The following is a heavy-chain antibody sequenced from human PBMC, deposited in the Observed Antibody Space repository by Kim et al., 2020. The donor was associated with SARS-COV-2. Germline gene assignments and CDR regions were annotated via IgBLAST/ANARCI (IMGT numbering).Heavy chain of an antibody. CDR1: GFTFSSYG. CDR3: AREGVLRRKTPLVNYYYGMDV. CDR2: ISYDGSNK. D-gene: IGHD3-16*01. Sequence: GGSLRLSCAASGFTFSSYGMHWVRQAPGKGLEWVAVISYDGSNKYYADSVKGRFTISRDNSKNTLYLQMNSLRAEDTAVYYCAREGVLRRKTPLVNYYYGMDVWGQGTTVTVSS. J-gene: IGHJ6*02. V-gene: IGHV3-33*05.